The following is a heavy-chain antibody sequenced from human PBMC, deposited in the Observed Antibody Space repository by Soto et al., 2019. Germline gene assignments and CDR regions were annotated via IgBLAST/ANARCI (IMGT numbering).Heavy chain of an antibody. D-gene: IGHD6-6*01. V-gene: IGHV3-48*01. CDR3: ARDRSSSSSFWCDP. CDR2: ISSSSSTI. CDR1: GFTFSSYS. J-gene: IGHJ5*02. Sequence: EVQLVESGGGLVQPGGSLRLSCAASGFTFSSYSMNWVRQAPGKGLEWVSYISSSSSTIYYADSVKGRFTISRDNAKNSLYLQRNSLRAEYTAVYYCARDRSSSSSFWCDPWGQGTLVTVSS.